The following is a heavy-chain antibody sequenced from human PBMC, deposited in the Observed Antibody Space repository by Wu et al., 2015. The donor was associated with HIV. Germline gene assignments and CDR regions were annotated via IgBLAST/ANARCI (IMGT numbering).Heavy chain of an antibody. D-gene: IGHD5-24*01. J-gene: IGHJ4*02. Sequence: QVQLVQSGADMKKPGSSVKVSCKASGDTFNKYAIFTWVRQAPGQGLEWMGRIIPMFGTSIYAKSFQDRVTITADESTTTAYMELSSLKSEDTAVYYCGRDEGGNYPGAFDYWGQGTLVTVSS. V-gene: IGHV1-69*13. CDR2: IIPMFGTS. CDR1: GDTFNKYA. CDR3: GRDEGGNYPGAFDY.